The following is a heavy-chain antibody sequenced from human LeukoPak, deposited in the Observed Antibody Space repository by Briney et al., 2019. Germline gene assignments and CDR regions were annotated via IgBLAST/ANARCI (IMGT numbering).Heavy chain of an antibody. CDR2: IKIGGDI. Sequence: GGSLRLSCAASGFSVTTNFMHWVRQAPGKGLEWVTVIKIGGDISSVDSVKGRFTISRDDSKNTLYLQMNILRVEDTAIYYCARGDGYMIRDWGQGTLVTVSP. V-gene: IGHV3-66*01. CDR3: ARGDGYMIRD. J-gene: IGHJ4*02. CDR1: GFSVTTNF. D-gene: IGHD5-24*01.